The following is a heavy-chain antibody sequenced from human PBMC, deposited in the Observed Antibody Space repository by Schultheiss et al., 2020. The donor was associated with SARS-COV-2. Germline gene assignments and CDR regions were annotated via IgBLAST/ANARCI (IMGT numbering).Heavy chain of an antibody. Sequence: SETLSLTCTVSGGSISSGGYYWSWIRQPPGKGLEWIGEIYHSGTTYYNPSLKSRVTISVDTSKNQFSLRLTSVTAADTAVYYCARHAYDFSGYYGMDVWGQGTTVTVAS. J-gene: IGHJ6*02. CDR1: GGSISSGGYY. CDR3: ARHAYDFSGYYGMDV. D-gene: IGHD3-3*01. CDR2: IYHSGTT. V-gene: IGHV4-39*01.